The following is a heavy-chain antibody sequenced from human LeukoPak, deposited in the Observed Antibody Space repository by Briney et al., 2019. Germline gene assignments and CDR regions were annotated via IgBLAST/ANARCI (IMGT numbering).Heavy chain of an antibody. D-gene: IGHD2-21*02. CDR2: TYYSGST. CDR3: ARDTYCGGDCLSYYGMDV. Sequence: PSQTLSLTCTVSGGSISSGGYYWSWIRQHPGKGLEWIGYTYYSGSTYYNPSLKSRVTISVDTSKNQFSLKLSSVTAADTAVYYCARDTYCGGDCLSYYGMDVWGQGTTVTVSS. CDR1: GGSISSGGYY. V-gene: IGHV4-31*03. J-gene: IGHJ6*02.